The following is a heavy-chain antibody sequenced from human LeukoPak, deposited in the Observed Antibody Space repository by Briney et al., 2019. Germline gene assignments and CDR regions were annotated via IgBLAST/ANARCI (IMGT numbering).Heavy chain of an antibody. CDR2: ISTYNGNT. CDR3: ARTCSTTSCYVIY. D-gene: IGHD2-2*01. V-gene: IGHV1-18*01. Sequence: ASVKVSCKASGYTFTTYGINWLRQAPGQGLEWMGWISTYNGNTNYAQNLQGRVTMTTDTSTSTAYMELRSLRSDDTSVYYCARTCSTTSCYVIYWGQGTLVTVSS. CDR1: GYTFTTYG. J-gene: IGHJ4*02.